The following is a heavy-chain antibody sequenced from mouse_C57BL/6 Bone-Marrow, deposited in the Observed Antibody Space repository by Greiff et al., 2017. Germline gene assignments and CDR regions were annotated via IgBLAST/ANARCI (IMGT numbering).Heavy chain of an antibody. Sequence: EVNVVESGGDLVKPGGSLKLSCAASGFTFSSYGMSWVRQTPDKRLEWVATISSGGSYTYYPDSVKGRFTISRDNAKNTLYLQMSSLKSEDTAMYYCARPLYGYGGDYAMDYWGQGTSVTVSS. J-gene: IGHJ4*01. V-gene: IGHV5-6*01. CDR1: GFTFSSYG. CDR2: ISSGGSYT. D-gene: IGHD2-2*01. CDR3: ARPLYGYGGDYAMDY.